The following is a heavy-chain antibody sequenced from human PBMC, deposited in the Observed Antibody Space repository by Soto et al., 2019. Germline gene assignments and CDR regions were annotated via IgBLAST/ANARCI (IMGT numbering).Heavy chain of an antibody. V-gene: IGHV3-23*01. J-gene: IGHJ4*02. D-gene: IGHD3-22*01. Sequence: PGRFLRVCCAAAEFNFSNYAMSWVSQTPGKGLEWVSAISYGGGTTYYADSVKGRFTISRDNSKNTLYLQMNSLRAEDTAVYYCAKNPGYYYDSTGYHFDYWGQGTLVTVSS. CDR2: ISYGGGTT. CDR3: AKNPGYYYDSTGYHFDY. CDR1: EFNFSNYA.